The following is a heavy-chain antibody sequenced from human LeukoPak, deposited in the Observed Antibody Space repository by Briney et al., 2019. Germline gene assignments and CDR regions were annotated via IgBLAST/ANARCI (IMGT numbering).Heavy chain of an antibody. CDR2: IKQDGSDK. Sequence: GGSLRLSCAASGFTFNSYWMTWVRQAPGKGLEWVADIKQDGSDKYYAGSVKGRFTISRDNAKNSLYLQMNSLRAEDTAVYFCARYNSAWKTDDYWGQGTLVTVSS. CDR1: GFTFNSYW. D-gene: IGHD6-19*01. J-gene: IGHJ4*02. V-gene: IGHV3-7*03. CDR3: ARYNSAWKTDDY.